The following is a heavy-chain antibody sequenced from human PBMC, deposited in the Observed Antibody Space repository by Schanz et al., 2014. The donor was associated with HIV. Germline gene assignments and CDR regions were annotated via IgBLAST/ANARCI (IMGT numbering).Heavy chain of an antibody. CDR3: ARDYHWNWFDP. V-gene: IGHV3-48*04. J-gene: IGHJ5*01. D-gene: IGHD1-20*01. CDR1: GFTYRNYG. Sequence: VQLVESGGGVVQPGRSLRLSCAASGFTYRNYGMHWVRQAPGKGLEWISYITNSGNRMNYADSVKGRFTISRDNTKNSLYLQMNSLRAEDTAVYYCARDYHWNWFDPWGQGTTVTVAS. CDR2: ITNSGNRM.